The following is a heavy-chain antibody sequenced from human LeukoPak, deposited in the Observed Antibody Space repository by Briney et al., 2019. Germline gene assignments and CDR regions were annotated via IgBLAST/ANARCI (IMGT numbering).Heavy chain of an antibody. D-gene: IGHD4-17*01. CDR2: ISYDGSNK. CDR1: GFTFSNYW. J-gene: IGHJ4*02. CDR3: APGGDYTFFDY. Sequence: GGSLRLPCAASGFTFSNYWMSWVRQAPGKGLEWVAIISYDGSNKYYADSVKGRFTISRDNSKNTLYLQMNSLRAEDTAVYYCAPGGDYTFFDYWGQGTLVTVSS. V-gene: IGHV3-30*03.